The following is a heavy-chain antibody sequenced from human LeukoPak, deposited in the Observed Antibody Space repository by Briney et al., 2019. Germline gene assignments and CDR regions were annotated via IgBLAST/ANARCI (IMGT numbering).Heavy chain of an antibody. V-gene: IGHV3-11*04. D-gene: IGHD5-18*01. J-gene: IGHJ4*02. CDR3: ASPGLWSAQTPGFDY. CDR1: GFTFSDYY. CDR2: ISSSGSTI. Sequence: PGGSLRLSCAASGFTFSDYYMSWIRQAPGKGLEWVSYISSSGSTIYYADSVKGRFTISRDNAKNSLYLQMNSLRAEDTAVYYCASPGLWSAQTPGFDYWGQGTLVTVSS.